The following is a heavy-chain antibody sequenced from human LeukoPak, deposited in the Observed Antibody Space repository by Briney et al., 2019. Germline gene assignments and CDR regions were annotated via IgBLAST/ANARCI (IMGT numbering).Heavy chain of an antibody. D-gene: IGHD2-15*01. CDR3: ARDRSYCSGGSCYSYYYGMDV. CDR2: INQDGSEK. CDR1: AFIFSSYW. J-gene: IGHJ6*02. V-gene: IGHV3-7*01. Sequence: GGSLRLSCAASAFIFSSYWMNWVRQAPGKGLEWVASINQDGSEKFYVDSVKGRFTISRDNAKYSLYLQMNSLRAEDTAVYYCARDRSYCSGGSCYSYYYGMDVWGQGTTVTVSS.